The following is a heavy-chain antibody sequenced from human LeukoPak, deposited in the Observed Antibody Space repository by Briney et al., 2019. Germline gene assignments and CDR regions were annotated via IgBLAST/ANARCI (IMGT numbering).Heavy chain of an antibody. CDR1: GGSISSGSYY. J-gene: IGHJ4*02. CDR3: ARDVPLRLRGGYYFDY. CDR2: IYTSGST. Sequence: PSETLSLTCTVSGGSISSGSYYWSWIRQPAGKGLEWIGRIYTSGSTNYNPSLKSRVTISVDTSKNQFSLKLSSVTAADTAVYYCARDVPLRLRGGYYFDYWGQGTLVTVSS. D-gene: IGHD5-12*01. V-gene: IGHV4-61*02.